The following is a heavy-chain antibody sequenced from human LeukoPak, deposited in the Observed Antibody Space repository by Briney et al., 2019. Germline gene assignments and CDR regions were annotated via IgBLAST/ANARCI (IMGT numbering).Heavy chain of an antibody. CDR2: INPNSGGT. J-gene: IGHJ3*02. Sequence: ASAKVSSEHPLYSFSVAFTCCGSPRPGPGGWWRGWINPNSGGTNYAQKFQGRVTMTRDTSISTAYMELSRLRSDDTAVYYCASGSGYELGGAFDIWGQGTMVTVSS. CDR1: LYSFSVAF. D-gene: IGHD5-12*01. V-gene: IGHV1-2*02. CDR3: ASGSGYELGGAFDI.